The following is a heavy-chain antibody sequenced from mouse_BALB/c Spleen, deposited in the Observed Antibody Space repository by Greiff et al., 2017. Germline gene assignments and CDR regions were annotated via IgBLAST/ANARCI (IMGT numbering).Heavy chain of an antibody. J-gene: IGHJ1*01. Sequence: VQLQQSGPELVKPGASVKMSCKASGYTFTDYSMNWVKQSHGKSLEWIGDINPNNGDTYYNQKFKGKATLTVDKSSSTAYMQLNSLTSEDSAVYYCARGYEDCYLDVWGEGTSVTVSS. V-gene: IGHV1-19*01. CDR2: INPNNGDT. D-gene: IGHD2-12*01. CDR1: GYTFTDYS. CDR3: ARGYEDCYLDV.